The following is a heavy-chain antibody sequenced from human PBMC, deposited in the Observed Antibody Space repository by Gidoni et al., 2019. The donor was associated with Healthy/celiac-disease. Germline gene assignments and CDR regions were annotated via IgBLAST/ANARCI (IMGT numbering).Heavy chain of an antibody. D-gene: IGHD2-2*01. CDR1: GRTFSSYA. CDR3: ARDVASYCSSTSCYSDYYGMDV. V-gene: IGHV1-69*01. J-gene: IGHJ6*02. Sequence: QVQLVQSGAEVKTPGSSVKVSCKSSGRTFSSYAISWVRQAPGQGLEWMGGIIPIFGTANYAQKFQGRVTITADESTSTAYMELSSLRSEDTAVYYCARDVASYCSSTSCYSDYYGMDVWGQGTTVTVSS. CDR2: IIPIFGTA.